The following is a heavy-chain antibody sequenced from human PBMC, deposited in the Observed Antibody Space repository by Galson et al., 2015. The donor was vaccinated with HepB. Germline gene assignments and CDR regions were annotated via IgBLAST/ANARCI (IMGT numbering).Heavy chain of an antibody. CDR3: AKDAIVVVPFYYFDY. V-gene: IGHV3-30*18. J-gene: IGHJ4*02. CDR2: ISYDGSNK. D-gene: IGHD2-2*01. Sequence: SLRLSCAASGFTFSSYGMHWVRQAPGKGLEWVAVISYDGSNKYYADSVKGRFTISRDNSKNTLYLQMNSLRAEDTAVYYCAKDAIVVVPFYYFDYWGQGTLVTVSS. CDR1: GFTFSSYG.